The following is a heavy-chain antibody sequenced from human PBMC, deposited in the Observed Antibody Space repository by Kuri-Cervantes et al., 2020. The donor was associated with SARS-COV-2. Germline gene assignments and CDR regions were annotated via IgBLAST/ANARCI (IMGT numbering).Heavy chain of an antibody. D-gene: IGHD1-26*01. V-gene: IGHV5-51*01. CDR3: ARQASIVGATTGFDY. CDR2: IYPGDSDT. Sequence: GESLKISCKGSGYSFTSYWIGWVRQMPGKGLEWMGTIYPGDSDTRYSPSFQGQVTISADKSISTAYLQWSSLKASDTAMYYCARQASIVGATTGFDYWGQGTLVTVSS. J-gene: IGHJ4*02. CDR1: GYSFTSYW.